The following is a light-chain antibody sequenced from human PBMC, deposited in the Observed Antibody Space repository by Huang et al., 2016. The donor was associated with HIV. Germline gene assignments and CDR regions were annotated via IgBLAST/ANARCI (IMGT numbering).Light chain of an antibody. Sequence: EIVMTQSSATLSVSPGERATLSCRASQSVSTNLAWFQREPGQAPRLLIFGASTRATGIPARFSGSGSGTEFSLTISSLQSEDFAVYYCQQYNNWPITFGPGTKVDVK. CDR3: QQYNNWPIT. CDR1: QSVSTN. J-gene: IGKJ3*01. V-gene: IGKV3-15*01. CDR2: GAS.